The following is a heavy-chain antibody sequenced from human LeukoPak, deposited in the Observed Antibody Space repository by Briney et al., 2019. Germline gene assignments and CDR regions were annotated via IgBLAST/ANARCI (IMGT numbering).Heavy chain of an antibody. J-gene: IGHJ4*02. CDR1: GFRFSNFA. Sequence: AGGSLRLSCAASGFRFSNFAMSWVRQAPGKGLEWVSLIIGSSGDTLYADSVKGRFTISRDISKNRLYLQMNSLRAEDTALNYCAKGAYDYIEMGYFDDWGQGTLVTVSS. V-gene: IGHV3-23*01. D-gene: IGHD5-12*01. CDR2: IIGSSGDT. CDR3: AKGAYDYIEMGYFDD.